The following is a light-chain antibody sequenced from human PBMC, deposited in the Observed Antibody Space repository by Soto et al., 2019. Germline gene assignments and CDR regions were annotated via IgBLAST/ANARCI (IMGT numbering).Light chain of an antibody. CDR1: QSVSSSY. V-gene: IGKV3-20*01. CDR3: QQYGSSTRT. J-gene: IGKJ1*01. CDR2: GAS. Sequence: EIVFTQAPGTLSLSPGERATLSCRASQSVSSSYLAWYQQKPGQAPRLLIYGASSRATGIPDRFSGSGSGTAFTLTISRLEPEDFAVYSCQQYGSSTRTLGQGTKV.